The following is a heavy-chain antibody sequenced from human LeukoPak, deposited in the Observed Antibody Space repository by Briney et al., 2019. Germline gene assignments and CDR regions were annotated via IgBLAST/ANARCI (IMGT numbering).Heavy chain of an antibody. V-gene: IGHV4-34*01. CDR3: ARARGSGSYYSSHYFDY. J-gene: IGHJ4*02. Sequence: SETLSLTCAVYGGSFSVYYWSWIRQPPGKGLEWIGEINHSGSTNYNPSLKSRVTISVDTSKNQFSLKLRSVTAADTAVYYCARARGSGSYYSSHYFDYWGQGTLVTVSS. CDR2: INHSGST. CDR1: GGSFSVYY. D-gene: IGHD3-10*01.